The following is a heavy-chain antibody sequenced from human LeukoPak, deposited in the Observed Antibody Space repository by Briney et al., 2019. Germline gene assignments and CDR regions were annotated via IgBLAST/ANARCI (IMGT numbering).Heavy chain of an antibody. V-gene: IGHV4-34*01. CDR2: INHSGST. J-gene: IGHJ2*01. CDR3: ARDRIAARYFSYFDL. CDR1: GESFSGYY. Sequence: SETLSLTCAVYGESFSGYYWSWIRQPPGKGLEWIGEINHSGSTNYNPSLKSRVTISVDTSKNQFSLKLSSVTAADTAVYYCARDRIAARYFSYFDLWGRGTLVTVSS. D-gene: IGHD6-6*01.